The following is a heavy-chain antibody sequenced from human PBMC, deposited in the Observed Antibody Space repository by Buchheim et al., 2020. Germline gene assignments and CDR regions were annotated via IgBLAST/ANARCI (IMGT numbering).Heavy chain of an antibody. J-gene: IGHJ6*02. CDR3: ARETSGRYYYYYYGMDV. Sequence: QVQLVESGGGLVQPGRSLRLSCAASGFTFSSYAMHWVRQDPGKGLEWVAVISYDGSNKYYADSVKGRFTISRDNTKNQLYLQMNSLRAEDTAVYYCARETSGRYYYYYYGMDVWGQGTT. V-gene: IGHV3-30*04. D-gene: IGHD2-2*01. CDR1: GFTFSSYA. CDR2: ISYDGSNK.